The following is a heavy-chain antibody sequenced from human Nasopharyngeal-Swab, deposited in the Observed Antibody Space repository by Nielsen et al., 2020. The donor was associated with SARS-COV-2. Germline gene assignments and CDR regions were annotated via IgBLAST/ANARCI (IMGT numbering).Heavy chain of an antibody. CDR2: IIPIFGTA. CDR1: GFTFSSYA. CDR3: AHGSTEQLVPFDY. D-gene: IGHD6-6*01. Sequence: KISCAASGFTFSSYAISWVRQAPGQGLEWMGGIIPIFGTANYAQKFQGRVTITADESTSTAYMELSSLRSEDTAVYYCAHGSTEQLVPFDYWGQGTLVTVSS. J-gene: IGHJ4*02. V-gene: IGHV1-69*01.